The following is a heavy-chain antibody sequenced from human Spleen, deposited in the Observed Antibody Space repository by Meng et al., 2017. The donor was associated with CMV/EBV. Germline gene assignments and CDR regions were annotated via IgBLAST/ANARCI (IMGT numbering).Heavy chain of an antibody. V-gene: IGHV1-18*01. CDR3: ARKGEVIAPGAFDI. CDR1: GYTFTSYG. D-gene: IGHD2-21*01. J-gene: IGHJ3*02. CDR2: ISAYNGNT. Sequence: ASVKVSCKASGYTFTSYGISWVRQAPGQGLEWMGWISAYNGNTNYAQKLQGRVTMTRDTSISTAYMELSRLRSDDTAVYYCARKGEVIAPGAFDIWGQGTMVTVSS.